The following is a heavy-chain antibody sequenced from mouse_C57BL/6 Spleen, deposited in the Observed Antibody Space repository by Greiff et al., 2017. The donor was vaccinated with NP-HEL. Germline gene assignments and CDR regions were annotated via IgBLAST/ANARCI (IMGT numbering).Heavy chain of an antibody. CDR1: GYTFTSYW. D-gene: IGHD1-1*01. CDR2: INPSNGGT. Sequence: QVQLQQPGTELVKPGASVKLSCKASGYTFTSYWMHWVKQRPGQGLEWIGNINPSNGGTNYNEKFKSKATLTVDKSSSTAYMQLSSLTSEDSAVYYCASSSITTVVPYWYFDVWGTGTTVTVSS. V-gene: IGHV1-53*01. J-gene: IGHJ1*03. CDR3: ASSSITTVVPYWYFDV.